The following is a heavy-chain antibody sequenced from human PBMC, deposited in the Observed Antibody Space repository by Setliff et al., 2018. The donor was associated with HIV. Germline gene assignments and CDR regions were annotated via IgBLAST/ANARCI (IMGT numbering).Heavy chain of an antibody. CDR2: IIPIFGTA. D-gene: IGHD6-19*01. CDR3: ARGKPAMSGSLFDN. CDR1: GGTFNTYD. Sequence: GASVKVSCKASGGTFNTYDISWVRQAPGQGLEWMGGIIPIFGTANYAQNFQGRVSITADASTSTAYMELSSLRSEDTAVYYCARGKPAMSGSLFDNWGQGTLVTVSS. J-gene: IGHJ4*02. V-gene: IGHV1-69*13.